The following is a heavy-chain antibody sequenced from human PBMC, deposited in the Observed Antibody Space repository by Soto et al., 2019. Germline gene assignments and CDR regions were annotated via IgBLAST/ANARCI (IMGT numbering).Heavy chain of an antibody. V-gene: IGHV6-1*01. D-gene: IGHD3-10*01. J-gene: IGHJ6*01. CDR3: AGVTWFRAMDV. CDR2: TYYRSKWNN. CDR1: GSSVSSYIAA. Sequence: PSQTLSLTCAISGSSVSSYIAAWNCIRQSPSRGLEWLGRTYYRSKWNNDYGLSVKSRITINPDTSKNQFSLHLHSVTPEDTAVYYCAGVTWFRAMDVWGQGTTVTVSS.